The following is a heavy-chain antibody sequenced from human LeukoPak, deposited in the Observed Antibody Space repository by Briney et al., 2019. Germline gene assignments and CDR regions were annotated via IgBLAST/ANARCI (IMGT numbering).Heavy chain of an antibody. CDR1: GFTFSSYS. V-gene: IGHV3-48*01. CDR2: ISYSSSTI. Sequence: PGGSLRLSCAASGFTFSSYSMNWARQAPGKGLEWVSYISYSSSTIYYADSVKGRFTIPRDNAKNSPYLQMDSLRAEDTAVYYCARDRLHYGEYEKTFDYWGQGTLVTVSS. J-gene: IGHJ4*02. CDR3: ARDRLHYGEYEKTFDY. D-gene: IGHD4-17*01.